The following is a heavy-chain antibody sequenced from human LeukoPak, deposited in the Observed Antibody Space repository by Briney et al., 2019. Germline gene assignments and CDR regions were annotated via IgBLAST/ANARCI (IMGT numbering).Heavy chain of an antibody. CDR3: ANQGIAAAGTHY. J-gene: IGHJ4*02. D-gene: IGHD6-13*01. Sequence: PGGSLRLSCAASGFTFSSYGMHWVRQAPGKGLEWVAFIRYDGSNKYYADSVKGRFTISRDNSKNTLYLQMNSLRAEDTAVYYCANQGIAAAGTHYWGRGTLVTVSS. CDR1: GFTFSSYG. CDR2: IRYDGSNK. V-gene: IGHV3-30*02.